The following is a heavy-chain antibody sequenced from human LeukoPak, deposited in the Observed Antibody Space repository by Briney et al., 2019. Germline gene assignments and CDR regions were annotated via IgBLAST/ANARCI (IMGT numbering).Heavy chain of an antibody. CDR3: ARDRGSGWYWFDP. J-gene: IGHJ5*02. CDR2: IYYSGST. D-gene: IGHD6-19*01. V-gene: IGHV4-59*01. CDR1: GGSISSYY. Sequence: SSETLSLTCTVSGGSISSYYWSWIRQPPGKGLEWIGYIYYSGSTNYNPSLTSRVTISLDTSRNQFSLKLTSVTAADTAVYYCARDRGSGWYWFDPWGQGTLVTVSS.